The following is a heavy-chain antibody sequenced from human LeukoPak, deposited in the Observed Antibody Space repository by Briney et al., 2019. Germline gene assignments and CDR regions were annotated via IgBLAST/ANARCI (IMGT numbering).Heavy chain of an antibody. V-gene: IGHV3-23*01. D-gene: IGHD1-26*01. CDR1: GLTFSSYA. Sequence: GGSLSLSCAASGLTFSSYAMSWVRQAPGKGLEWVSGITSGFTPHYADSVKGRFTISRDNSKNTFHLQMNSLRAEDTAVHYCAKDYSDSRVGDVFFEYWGQGTLVTVSS. J-gene: IGHJ4*02. CDR2: ITSGFTP. CDR3: AKDYSDSRVGDVFFEY.